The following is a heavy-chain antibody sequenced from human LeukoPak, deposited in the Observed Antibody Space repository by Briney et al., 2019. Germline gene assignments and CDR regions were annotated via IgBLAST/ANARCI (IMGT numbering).Heavy chain of an antibody. CDR3: VKGNWNDD. J-gene: IGHJ5*02. Sequence: GGSLRLSCAASGFPFSTYDMTWVRQTPGRGLEWVSGISGSGDRTYYTDSAKGRFTISRDISKNTLYLQMNSLRAEDTAVYYCVKGNWNDDWGQGTLVTVSS. CDR2: ISGSGDRT. V-gene: IGHV3-23*01. CDR1: GFPFSTYD.